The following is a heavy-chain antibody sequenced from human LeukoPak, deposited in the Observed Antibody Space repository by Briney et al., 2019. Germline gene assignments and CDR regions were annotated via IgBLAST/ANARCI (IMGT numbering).Heavy chain of an antibody. CDR1: GYTFTTYG. CDR2: VTGYNGNT. D-gene: IGHD3-3*01. Sequence: ASVKVSCKASGYTFTTYGINWVRQAPGQGLEWMGWVTGYNGNTNYAQKFQGRLTMTTDTSTSTAYMELRSPRSDDTALYYCARGDFWIDYWGQGTLVTVSS. J-gene: IGHJ4*02. V-gene: IGHV1-18*01. CDR3: ARGDFWIDY.